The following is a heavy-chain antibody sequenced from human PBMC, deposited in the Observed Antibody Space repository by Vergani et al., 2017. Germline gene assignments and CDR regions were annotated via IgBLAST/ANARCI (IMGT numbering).Heavy chain of an antibody. V-gene: IGHV4-34*01. CDR1: GGSFSGYY. CDR2: INHSGST. D-gene: IGHD6-13*01. J-gene: IGHJ6*03. CDR3: ARIGGIAAVNYMDV. Sequence: QVQLPQWGAGLLKPSETLSLTCAVYGGSFSGYYWSWIRQPPGKGLEWIGEINHSGSTNYNPSLKSRVTISVDTPKNQFSLKLSSVTAADTAVYYCARIGGIAAVNYMDVWGKGTTVTVSS.